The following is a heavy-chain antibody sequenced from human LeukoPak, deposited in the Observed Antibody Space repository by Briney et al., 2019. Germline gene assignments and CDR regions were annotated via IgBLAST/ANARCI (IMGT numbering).Heavy chain of an antibody. Sequence: PGGSLRLSCAASGFTFRSYDMIWVRQTPGKGLEWVSAISDSGGSTNYADSVKGRFTISRDNSKNTLHLQMYSLRAEDTAVYYCAKRSCSGGSCNFDYWGQGTLVTVSS. CDR2: ISDSGGST. CDR1: GFTFRSYD. D-gene: IGHD2-15*01. CDR3: AKRSCSGGSCNFDY. J-gene: IGHJ4*02. V-gene: IGHV3-23*01.